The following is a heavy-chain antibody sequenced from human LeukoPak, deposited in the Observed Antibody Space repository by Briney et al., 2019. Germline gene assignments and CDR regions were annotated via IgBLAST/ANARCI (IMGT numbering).Heavy chain of an antibody. CDR1: GFTFSSYS. Sequence: PGGSLRLSCAASGFTFSSYSMNWVRQAPGKGLGWVSSISSSSSYIYYADSVKGRFTISRDNAKNSLYLQMNSLRAEDTAVYYCARGSQPDTYYMDVWGKGTTVTVSS. CDR3: ARGSQPDTYYMDV. V-gene: IGHV3-21*01. CDR2: ISSSSSYI. J-gene: IGHJ6*03. D-gene: IGHD1-14*01.